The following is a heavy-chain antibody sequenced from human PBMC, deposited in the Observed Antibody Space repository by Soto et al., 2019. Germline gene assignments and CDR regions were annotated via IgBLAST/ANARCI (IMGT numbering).Heavy chain of an antibody. CDR2: IYYSGST. J-gene: IGHJ5*02. CDR3: ARALMLHPPVGWFDP. CDR1: GGSISSDGYY. V-gene: IGHV4-31*03. Sequence: QVQLQESGPGLVKPSQTLSLTCTVSGGSISSDGYYWSWIRQHPGKGLEWIGYIYYSGSTYYNAPLKSRVTISVDTSKNQFSLKLTSVTAADTAVYYCARALMLHPPVGWFDPWGQGTLVTVSS. D-gene: IGHD2-8*01.